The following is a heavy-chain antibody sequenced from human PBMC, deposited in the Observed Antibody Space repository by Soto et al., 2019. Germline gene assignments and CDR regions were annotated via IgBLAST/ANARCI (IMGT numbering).Heavy chain of an antibody. D-gene: IGHD3-10*01. CDR3: ARGYGRNQRYYYGMDV. J-gene: IGHJ6*02. CDR2: INHSGSS. CDR1: GGSFSAYS. Sequence: SETLSLTCAVYGGSFSAYSWNWIRQPPGRGLEWIGEINHSGSSNYNPSLKSRVTISVDTSKNHFSLRLSSVTAADAAVYYCARGYGRNQRYYYGMDVWGQGTTVTVSS. V-gene: IGHV4-34*01.